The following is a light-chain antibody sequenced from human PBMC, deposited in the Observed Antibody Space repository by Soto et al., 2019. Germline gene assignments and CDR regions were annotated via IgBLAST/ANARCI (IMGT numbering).Light chain of an antibody. CDR1: ESVSSN. J-gene: IGKJ1*01. CDR2: GVS. V-gene: IGKV3-20*01. CDR3: QQYGSSPQT. Sequence: EIVLTQSPATLSVSPGDRATLSCRASESVSSNVAWYQQKPGQTPRLLIFGVSSRATDIPDRFSGSGSGTDFTLTISRLEPEDFAVYYCQQYGSSPQTFGQGTKVDIK.